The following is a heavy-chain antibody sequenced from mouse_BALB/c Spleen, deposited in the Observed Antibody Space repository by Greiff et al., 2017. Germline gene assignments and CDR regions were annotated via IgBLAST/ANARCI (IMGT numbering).Heavy chain of an antibody. V-gene: IGHV5-9-4*01. Sequence: EVQVVESGGGLVKPGGSLKLSCAASGFTFSSYAMSWVRQSPEKRLEWVAEISSGGSYTYYPDTVTGRFTISRDNAKNTLYLEMSSLRSEDTAMYYCARKWGHYFDYWGQGTTLTVSS. CDR3: ARKWGHYFDY. J-gene: IGHJ2*01. CDR1: GFTFSSYA. CDR2: ISSGGSYT.